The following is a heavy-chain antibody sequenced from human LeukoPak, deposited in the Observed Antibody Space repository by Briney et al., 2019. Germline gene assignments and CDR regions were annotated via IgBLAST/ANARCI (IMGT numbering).Heavy chain of an antibody. CDR1: GGSISSGSYY. CDR2: IYTSGST. V-gene: IGHV4-61*02. J-gene: IGHJ4*02. Sequence: SQSLSLTCTVSGGSISSGSYYWSWIRQPAGKGLEWIGRIYTSGSTNYNPSLKSRVTISVDTSKNQFSLKLSSVTAADTAVYYCAREGPPGCSSTSCHTDYWGQGTLVTVSS. D-gene: IGHD2-2*02. CDR3: AREGPPGCSSTSCHTDY.